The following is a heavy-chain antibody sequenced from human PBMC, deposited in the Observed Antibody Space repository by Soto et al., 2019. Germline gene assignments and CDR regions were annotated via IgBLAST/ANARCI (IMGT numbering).Heavy chain of an antibody. Sequence: QVQLVESGGGVVQPGRSLRLSCAASEFTFSNYGMHWVRQAPGKGLEWVAVILNDGSNRYHADSVKDRFTISRDNSNNSLYLQMNRLRAEDTAVCYWARDDEYSGNGMDVWGQGTTVTVS. CDR3: ARDDEYSGNGMDV. D-gene: IGHD3-10*01. CDR1: EFTFSNYG. CDR2: ILNDGSNR. V-gene: IGHV3-33*01. J-gene: IGHJ6*02.